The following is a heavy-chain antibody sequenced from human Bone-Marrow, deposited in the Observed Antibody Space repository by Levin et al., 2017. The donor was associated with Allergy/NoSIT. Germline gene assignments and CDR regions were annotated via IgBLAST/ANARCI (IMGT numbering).Heavy chain of an antibody. V-gene: IGHV3-11*01. CDR2: ISSSGGTT. CDR1: GFKFSDYF. Sequence: GGSLRLSCEASGFKFSDYFMSWIRQAPGKGPEWISYISSSGGTTYYVESVKGRFTVSRDNSKNLLYLQMNSLRVEDTAVYYCARDEFEWGLPQIYWGQGTVVTVSS. J-gene: IGHJ4*02. D-gene: IGHD2-21*01. CDR3: ARDEFEWGLPQIY.